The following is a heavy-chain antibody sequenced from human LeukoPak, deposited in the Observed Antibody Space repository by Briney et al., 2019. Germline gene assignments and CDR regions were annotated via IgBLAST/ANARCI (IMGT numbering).Heavy chain of an antibody. CDR1: GITFSSYA. CDR3: ARESSIAAAGTGDY. CDR2: ISYDGSNK. Sequence: GGSLRLSCAASGITFSSYAMHWVRQAPGKGLEWVVVISYDGSNKYYADSVKGRFTISRDNSKNTLYLQMNSLRAEDTAVYYCARESSIAAAGTGDYWGQGTLVTVSS. J-gene: IGHJ4*02. V-gene: IGHV3-30*04. D-gene: IGHD6-13*01.